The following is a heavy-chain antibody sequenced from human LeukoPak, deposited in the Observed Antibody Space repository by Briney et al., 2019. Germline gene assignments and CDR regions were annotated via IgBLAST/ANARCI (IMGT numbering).Heavy chain of an antibody. Sequence: PGGSLRLSCVASGLNFGESAMHWVRQAPGKGLEWVSLISADGGSAFSADSVKGRFTISRDNAKNSLYLQMNSLRAEDTALYYCARDGRLTPFEYWGQGTLVTVSS. V-gene: IGHV3-43*02. CDR2: ISADGGSA. D-gene: IGHD2-15*01. CDR3: ARDGRLTPFEY. J-gene: IGHJ4*02. CDR1: GLNFGESA.